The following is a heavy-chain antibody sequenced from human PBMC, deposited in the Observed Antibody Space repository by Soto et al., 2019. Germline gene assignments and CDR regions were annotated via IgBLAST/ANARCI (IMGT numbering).Heavy chain of an antibody. Sequence: EASVKVSCKASGYTFTSYGISWVRQAPGQGLEWMGWISAYNGNTNYAQKLQGRVTMTTDTSTSTAYMELRSLRSDDTAVYYCARDLRGQWLVTFDYWGQGTLVTVSS. V-gene: IGHV1-18*01. CDR3: ARDLRGQWLVTFDY. CDR1: GYTFTSYG. CDR2: ISAYNGNT. D-gene: IGHD6-19*01. J-gene: IGHJ4*02.